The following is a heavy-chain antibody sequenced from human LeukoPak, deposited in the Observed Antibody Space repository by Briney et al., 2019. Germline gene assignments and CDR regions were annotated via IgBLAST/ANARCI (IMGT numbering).Heavy chain of an antibody. D-gene: IGHD5-18*01. Sequence: SETLSLTCAVYGVSFSGYYWSWIRQPPGKGLEWIGEINHSGSTNYNPSLKSRVTISVDTSKNQFSLKLSSVTAADTAVYYCARVAGYSYGYYYYYYGMDVWGQGTTVTVSS. J-gene: IGHJ6*02. V-gene: IGHV4-34*01. CDR1: GVSFSGYY. CDR3: ARVAGYSYGYYYYYYGMDV. CDR2: INHSGST.